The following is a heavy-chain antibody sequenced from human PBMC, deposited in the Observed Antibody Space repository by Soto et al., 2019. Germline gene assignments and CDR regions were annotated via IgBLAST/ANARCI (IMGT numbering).Heavy chain of an antibody. CDR3: ARLPKGSLVTA. CDR2: ISSGSDNI. Sequence: LVESGGGLVSPGGSLRLSCVASGFRFSDHSMTWARQSPGKGLQWIAYISSGSDNIYYAESVRGRFTVSRDNAKNALFLQMNSLRDDDTATYYCARLPKGSLVTAWGQGTRVTVSS. J-gene: IGHJ4*02. CDR1: GFRFSDHS. D-gene: IGHD2-21*02. V-gene: IGHV3-48*02.